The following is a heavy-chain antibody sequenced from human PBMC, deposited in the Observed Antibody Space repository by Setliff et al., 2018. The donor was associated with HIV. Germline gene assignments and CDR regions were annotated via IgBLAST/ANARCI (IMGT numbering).Heavy chain of an antibody. CDR3: ARGSPLLWFGELPDY. CDR2: IYYSGST. D-gene: IGHD3-10*01. Sequence: SETLSLTCTVSGGSVSSGSYYWSWIRQPPGKGLEWIGYIYYSGSTKHNPSLKSRVTISVDTSKNQFSLKLSSVTAADTAVYYCARGSPLLWFGELPDYWGQGTLVTVSS. J-gene: IGHJ4*02. V-gene: IGHV4-61*01. CDR1: GGSVSSGSYY.